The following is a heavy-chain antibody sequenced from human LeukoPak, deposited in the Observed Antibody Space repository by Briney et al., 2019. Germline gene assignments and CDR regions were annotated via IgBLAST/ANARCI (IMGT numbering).Heavy chain of an antibody. D-gene: IGHD4/OR15-4a*01. V-gene: IGHV3-23*01. CDR2: SGSGGDT. CDR1: GFTFSSYW. J-gene: IGHJ4*02. CDR3: AKARGATYGTYYFDY. Sequence: GGSLRLSCAASGFTFSSYWMHWVRQVPGKGLEWVSISGSGGDTYYADSVKGRFTISRDNSKNTLYLQMNSLRAEDTAVYYCAKARGATYGTYYFDYWGQGTLVTVSS.